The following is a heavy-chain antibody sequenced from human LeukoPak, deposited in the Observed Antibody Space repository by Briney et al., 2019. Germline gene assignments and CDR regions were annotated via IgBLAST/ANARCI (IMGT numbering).Heavy chain of an antibody. Sequence: PGGSLRPSCAASGFTFSTYSMSWVRQASGKGLEWVSSISSSSSYIYYADSVKGRFTISRDNAKNSLYLQMNSLRAEDTAVYYCATYDMDYWGQETLVSVSS. V-gene: IGHV3-21*01. CDR1: GFTFSTYS. CDR2: ISSSSSYI. J-gene: IGHJ4*02. D-gene: IGHD3-22*01. CDR3: ATYDMDY.